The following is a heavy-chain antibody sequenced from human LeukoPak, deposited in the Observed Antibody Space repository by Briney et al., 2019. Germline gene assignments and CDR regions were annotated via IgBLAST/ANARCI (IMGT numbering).Heavy chain of an antibody. J-gene: IGHJ4*02. CDR3: ARDRYSSGWYDY. CDR1: GFTFSSYA. D-gene: IGHD6-19*01. CDR2: ISYDGSNK. V-gene: IGHV3-30-3*01. Sequence: GRSLRLSCAASGFTFSSYAMHWVRQAPGKGLEGVAVISYDGSNKYYADSVKGRFTISRDNSKNTLYLQMNSLRAEDTAVYYCARDRYSSGWYDYWGQGTLVTVSS.